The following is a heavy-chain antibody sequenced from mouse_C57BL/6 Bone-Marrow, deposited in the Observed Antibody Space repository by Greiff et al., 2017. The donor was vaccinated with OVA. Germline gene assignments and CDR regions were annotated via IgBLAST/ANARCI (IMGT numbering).Heavy chain of an antibody. D-gene: IGHD2-5*01. CDR1: GYTFTDYE. CDR2: IDPETGGT. CDR3: TRGYSNYYAMDY. Sequence: QVQLQQSGAELVRPGASVTLSCKASGYTFTDYEMHWVKQTPVHGLEWIGAIDPETGGTASNQKFKGKAILTADKSSSTAYMELRSLTSEDSGVYDCTRGYSNYYAMDYWGQGTSVTVSS. V-gene: IGHV1-15*01. J-gene: IGHJ4*01.